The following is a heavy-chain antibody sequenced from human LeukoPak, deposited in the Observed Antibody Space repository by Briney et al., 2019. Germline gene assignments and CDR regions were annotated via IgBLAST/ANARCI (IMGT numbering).Heavy chain of an antibody. V-gene: IGHV4-59*01. J-gene: IGHJ4*02. CDR3: ARAYDYVWGSYRFDY. CDR1: GGSISSYY. D-gene: IGHD3-16*02. CDR2: IYYSGST. Sequence: PSETLSLTCTVSGGSISSYYWSWIRQPPGKGLERIGYIYYSGSTNYNPSLKSRVTISVDTSKNQFSLKLSSVTAADTAVYYCARAYDYVWGSYRFDYWGQGTLVTVSS.